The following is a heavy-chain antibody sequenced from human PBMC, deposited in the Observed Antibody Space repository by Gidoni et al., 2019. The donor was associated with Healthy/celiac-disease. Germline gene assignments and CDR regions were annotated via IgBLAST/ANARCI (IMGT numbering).Heavy chain of an antibody. Sequence: HLQLQESGPGLVKPSATLSLTCTVSVCSISSRSYYWGWIRQPPGKGLEWIGSIYYSGSTYYNPSLKSRVTISVDTSKNQFSLKLSSVTAADTAVYYCARDFRADVELVGYYYYGMDVWGQGTTVTVSS. D-gene: IGHD3-10*01. CDR2: IYYSGST. V-gene: IGHV4-39*07. CDR3: ARDFRADVELVGYYYYGMDV. J-gene: IGHJ6*02. CDR1: VCSISSRSYY.